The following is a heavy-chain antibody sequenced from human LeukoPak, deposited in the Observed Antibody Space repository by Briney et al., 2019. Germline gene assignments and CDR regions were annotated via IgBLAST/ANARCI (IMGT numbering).Heavy chain of an antibody. CDR3: ARANRIAAAGFDY. V-gene: IGHV1-69*13. CDR2: IIPIFGTA. Sequence: GASVKVSCKASGGTFSSYAISWVRQAPGQGLEWMGGIIPIFGTANYAQKFQGRVTITADESTSTAYMELSSLRSEDTAVYYCARANRIAAAGFDYWGQGTLVTVSS. D-gene: IGHD6-13*01. J-gene: IGHJ4*02. CDR1: GGTFSSYA.